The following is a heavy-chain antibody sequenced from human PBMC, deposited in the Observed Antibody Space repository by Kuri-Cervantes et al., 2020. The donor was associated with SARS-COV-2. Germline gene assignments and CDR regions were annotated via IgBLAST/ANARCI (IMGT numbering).Heavy chain of an antibody. Sequence: GESLKISCAASGFTFSAHDMHWVRQAPGKGLEWVSSISSSSSYIYYADSVKGRFTISRDNAKNSLYLQMNSLRAEDTAVYYCASLGGTSWHDYWGQGTLVTVSS. CDR3: ASLGGTSWHDY. CDR2: ISSSSSYI. CDR1: GFTFSAHD. V-gene: IGHV3-21*01. D-gene: IGHD2-2*01. J-gene: IGHJ4*02.